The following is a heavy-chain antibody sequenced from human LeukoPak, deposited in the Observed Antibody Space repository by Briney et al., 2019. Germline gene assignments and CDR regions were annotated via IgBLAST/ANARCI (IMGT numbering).Heavy chain of an antibody. CDR3: ARDLSMVRGVIRPPFGY. CDR2: INPSGGST. D-gene: IGHD3-10*01. CDR1: GYTFTSYY. V-gene: IGHV1-46*01. Sequence: ALVKVSCKASGYTFTSYYMHWVRQAPGQGLEWMGIINPSGGSTSYAQKFQGRVTMTRDTSTSTVYMELSSLRSEDTAVYYCARDLSMVRGVIRPPFGYWGQGTLVTVSS. J-gene: IGHJ4*02.